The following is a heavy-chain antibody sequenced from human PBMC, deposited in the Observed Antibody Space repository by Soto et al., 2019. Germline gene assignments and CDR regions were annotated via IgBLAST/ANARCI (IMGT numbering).Heavy chain of an antibody. D-gene: IGHD4-17*01. J-gene: IGHJ4*02. CDR1: GFTFNSYG. CDR3: ANGRLTVTTRGYFDY. V-gene: IGHV3-30*18. CDR2: ISHDGSNK. Sequence: QVPLVESGGGVVQPGRSLRLSCAASGFTFNSYGMHWVRQAPGKGLEWVAVISHDGSNKYYADSVKGRFNISRDNSKNTLYLQMNSLRAEDTAVYYCANGRLTVTTRGYFDYWGQGTLVTVSS.